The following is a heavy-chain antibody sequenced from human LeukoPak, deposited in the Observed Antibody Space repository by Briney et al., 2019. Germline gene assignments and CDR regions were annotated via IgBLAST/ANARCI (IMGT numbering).Heavy chain of an antibody. CDR1: GGSISSGGYS. J-gene: IGHJ4*02. CDR3: ARTLLSFLGLPYFDY. D-gene: IGHD2-15*01. V-gene: IGHV4-30-2*02. Sequence: SQTLSLTCAVSGGSISSGGYSWSWIRQPPGKGLEWIGYIYHSGSTYYNPSLKSRVTISVDRSKNQFSLKLSSVTAADTAVYYCARTLLSFLGLPYFDYWGQGTLVTVSS. CDR2: IYHSGST.